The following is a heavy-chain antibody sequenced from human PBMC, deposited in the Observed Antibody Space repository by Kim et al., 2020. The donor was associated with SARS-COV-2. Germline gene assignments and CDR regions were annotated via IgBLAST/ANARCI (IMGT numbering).Heavy chain of an antibody. D-gene: IGHD6-6*01. V-gene: IGHV3-23*01. CDR1: GFTFSSYA. CDR2: ISGSGGST. J-gene: IGHJ6*02. Sequence: GGSLRLSCAASGFTFSSYAMSWVRQAPGKGLEWVSAISGSGGSTYYADSVKGRFTISRDNSKNTLYLQMNSLRAEDTAVYYCAKTPKPPTNIAARLPHYGMDVWGQGTTVTVSS. CDR3: AKTPKPPTNIAARLPHYGMDV.